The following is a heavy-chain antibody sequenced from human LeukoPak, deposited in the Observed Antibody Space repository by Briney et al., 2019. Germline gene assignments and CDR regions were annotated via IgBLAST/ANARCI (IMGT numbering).Heavy chain of an antibody. J-gene: IGHJ4*02. Sequence: ASVKVSCKASGYTFTGYYMHWVRQAPGHGLEWMGRINPNSGGTNYAQRFQGRVTMTRDTSISTAYMELSRLRSDDTAVYYCARDHYGYSSGSGFDCWGQGILVTVSS. D-gene: IGHD3-10*01. CDR2: INPNSGGT. CDR3: ARDHYGYSSGSGFDC. CDR1: GYTFTGYY. V-gene: IGHV1-2*06.